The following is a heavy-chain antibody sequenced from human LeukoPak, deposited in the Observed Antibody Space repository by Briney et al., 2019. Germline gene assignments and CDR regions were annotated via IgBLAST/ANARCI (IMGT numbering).Heavy chain of an antibody. CDR2: ISGSGGTT. V-gene: IGHV3-23*01. Sequence: GGSLRLSCAASGFTFSNYAMSWVRQAPGKGLDWVSGISGSGGTTYYADSVKGRFTISRDNSKNKLYLQLKSLRAEDTAVYYCANRGNTVTTLDYWGQGTLVTVSS. CDR1: GFTFSNYA. D-gene: IGHD4-17*01. CDR3: ANRGNTVTTLDY. J-gene: IGHJ4*02.